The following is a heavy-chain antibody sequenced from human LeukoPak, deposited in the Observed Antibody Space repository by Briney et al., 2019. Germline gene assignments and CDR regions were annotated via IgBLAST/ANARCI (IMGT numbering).Heavy chain of an antibody. CDR1: GFTFSSYW. D-gene: IGHD3-22*01. V-gene: IGHV3-74*01. Sequence: PGGSLRLSCVASGFTFSSYWMHWVRRAPGKGLVWVSRINSDGSSTSYADSVKGRFTISRDNAKNTLYLQMNSLRAEDTAVYYCARDRAGNYYDSSGYIDYWGQGTLVTVSS. CDR2: INSDGSST. J-gene: IGHJ4*02. CDR3: ARDRAGNYYDSSGYIDY.